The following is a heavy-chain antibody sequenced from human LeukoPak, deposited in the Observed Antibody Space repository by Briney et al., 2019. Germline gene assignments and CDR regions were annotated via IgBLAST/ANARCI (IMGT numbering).Heavy chain of an antibody. CDR2: ISGSGGST. CDR1: GFTFSSYA. CDR3: AKSDCSSASCYTIDY. V-gene: IGHV3-23*01. Sequence: GGSLRLSCAASGFTFSSYAMSWVRQAPGKGLEWVSAISGSGGSTYYADSVKGRFTISRDNSKNTLYLQMNSLRPEDTAVYYCAKSDCSSASCYTIDYWGQGILVTVSS. D-gene: IGHD2-2*02. J-gene: IGHJ4*02.